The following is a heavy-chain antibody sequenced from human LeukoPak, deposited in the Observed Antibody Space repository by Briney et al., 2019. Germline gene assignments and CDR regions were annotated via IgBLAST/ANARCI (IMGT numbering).Heavy chain of an antibody. V-gene: IGHV4-59*12. J-gene: IGHJ4*02. CDR1: GGSISSYY. D-gene: IGHD5-12*01. CDR3: ARKSGYARDY. Sequence: KSSETLSLTCTVSGGSISSYYWSWIRQPPGKGLEWIGYIYYSGSTNYNPSLKSRVTISVDTSKNQFSLKLSSVTAADTAVYYFARKSGYARDYWGQGNLVTVSS. CDR2: IYYSGST.